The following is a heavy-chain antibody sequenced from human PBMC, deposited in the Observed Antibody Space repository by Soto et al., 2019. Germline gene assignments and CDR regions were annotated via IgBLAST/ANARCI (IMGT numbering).Heavy chain of an antibody. D-gene: IGHD6-13*01. J-gene: IGHJ4*02. CDR1: GFTFSSYN. CDR3: AKDKGIAAQKYYFDY. V-gene: IGHV3-30*18. Sequence: QVQLVESGGGVVQPGRSLRLSCAASGFTFSSYNMHWVRQAPGKGLEWVALLSYDGSDKSYADSVKGRFTISRDNSKNPVYLQMNSLRLEDTAVYYCAKDKGIAAQKYYFDYWGQGALVTVSS. CDR2: LSYDGSDK.